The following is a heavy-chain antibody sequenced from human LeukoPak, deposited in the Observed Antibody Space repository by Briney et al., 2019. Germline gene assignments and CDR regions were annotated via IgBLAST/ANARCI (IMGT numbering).Heavy chain of an antibody. Sequence: GGSLRLSCAASGFTFSTSAMHWVRQAPGKGLDWVAVISYDESNKYYADSVKGRFTISRDNSKNTLYLQMNSLRAEDTAVYYCARFRIYGDYKRENWFDPWGQGTLVTVSS. CDR2: ISYDESNK. V-gene: IGHV3-30*03. CDR1: GFTFSTSA. D-gene: IGHD4-17*01. J-gene: IGHJ5*02. CDR3: ARFRIYGDYKRENWFDP.